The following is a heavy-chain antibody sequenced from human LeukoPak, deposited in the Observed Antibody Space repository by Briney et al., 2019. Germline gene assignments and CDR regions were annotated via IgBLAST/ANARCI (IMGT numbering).Heavy chain of an antibody. J-gene: IGHJ4*02. Sequence: GGSLRLSCTASGFTFGDYAMSWIRQAPGKGLEWVGFIRSKAYGETADYTASVKGRFTISRDDSKAIAYLQMNSLKTEDTAVYHCTRDRGAYNLYDYWGQGTLVTVSS. D-gene: IGHD1-1*01. V-gene: IGHV3-49*01. CDR3: TRDRGAYNLYDY. CDR2: IRSKAYGETA. CDR1: GFTFGDYA.